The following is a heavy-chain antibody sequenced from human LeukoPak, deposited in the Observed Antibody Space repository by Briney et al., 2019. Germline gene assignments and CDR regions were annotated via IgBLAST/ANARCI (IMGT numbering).Heavy chain of an antibody. CDR2: IYYSGST. Sequence: SETLSLTCTVSGGSISSYYWSWIRQPPGKGLEWIGYIYYSGSTNYNPSLKSRVTIPVDTSKNQFSLKLRSVTAADTAVYYCAREAAAGANFDYWGQGTLVTVSS. CDR3: AREAAAGANFDY. CDR1: GGSISSYY. J-gene: IGHJ4*02. V-gene: IGHV4-59*12. D-gene: IGHD6-13*01.